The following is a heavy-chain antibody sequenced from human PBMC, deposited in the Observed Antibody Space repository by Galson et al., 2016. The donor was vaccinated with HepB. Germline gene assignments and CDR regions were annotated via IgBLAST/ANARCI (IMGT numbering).Heavy chain of an antibody. CDR3: ARLLPYSSGWYITYYFDY. V-gene: IGHV3-7*03. D-gene: IGHD6-19*01. CDR2: INQDGSET. Sequence: SLRLSCAASGFTFSTYHMNWVRQAPGKGLEWVANINQDGSETYYLDSVKGRFTISRDNAKNSLYLQMNSLRGEDTAVYYCARLLPYSSGWYITYYFDYWGQGTLVTVSS. CDR1: GFTFSTYH. J-gene: IGHJ4*02.